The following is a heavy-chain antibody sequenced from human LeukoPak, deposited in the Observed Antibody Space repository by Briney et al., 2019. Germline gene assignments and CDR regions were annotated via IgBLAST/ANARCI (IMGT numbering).Heavy chain of an antibody. CDR3: ARTGAGSYYNW. CDR1: GYTFTGYY. V-gene: IGHV1-2*02. CDR2: INPNSGGT. Sequence: ASVKVSCKASGYTFTGYYMHWVRQAPGQGLEWMGWINPNSGGTNYAQKFQGRVTITADKSTSTAYMELSSLRSEDTAVYYCARTGAGSYYNWWGQGTLVTVSS. D-gene: IGHD1-26*01. J-gene: IGHJ4*02.